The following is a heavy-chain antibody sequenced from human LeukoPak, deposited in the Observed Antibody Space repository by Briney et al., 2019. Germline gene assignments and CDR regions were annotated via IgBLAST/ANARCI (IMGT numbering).Heavy chain of an antibody. CDR1: GFTFSSYS. Sequence: GGSLRLSCAASGFTFSSYSMNWVRQAPGKGLEWVSYISSSSSTIYYADSVKGRFTISRDNAKNSLYLQMNSLRAEDTAGYYCARAYGSGSYYSDYYYYMDVWGKGTTVTVSS. V-gene: IGHV3-48*01. CDR2: ISSSSSTI. J-gene: IGHJ6*03. D-gene: IGHD3-10*01. CDR3: ARAYGSGSYYSDYYYYMDV.